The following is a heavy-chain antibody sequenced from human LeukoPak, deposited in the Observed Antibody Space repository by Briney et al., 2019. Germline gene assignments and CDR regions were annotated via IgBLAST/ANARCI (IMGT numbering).Heavy chain of an antibody. CDR1: GFTFSDYY. J-gene: IGHJ6*03. CDR2: ISSSGSTI. V-gene: IGHV3-11*01. Sequence: PGGSLRLSCAASGFTFSDYYMSWIRQAPGKGLEWVSYISSSGSTIYYADSVKGRFTISRDNAKNSLYLQMNSLRAEDTAVYYCARDRERDYCYYMDVWGKGTTVTVSS. D-gene: IGHD1-1*01. CDR3: ARDRERDYCYYMDV.